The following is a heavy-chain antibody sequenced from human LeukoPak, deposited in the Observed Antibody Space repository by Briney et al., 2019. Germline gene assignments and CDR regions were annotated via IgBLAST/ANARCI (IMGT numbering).Heavy chain of an antibody. CDR1: GFTFSTYW. V-gene: IGHV3-74*01. CDR3: AREWALPGAYYMDV. D-gene: IGHD7-27*01. Sequence: PGGSLRLSCAASGFTFSTYWMHWVRQAPGKGLVWVSRISSDGRNTIYADSVKGRFTISRDSANNTLFLQMSSLRGDDTAVYYCAREWALPGAYYMDVWGKGTTVTVSS. CDR2: ISSDGRNT. J-gene: IGHJ6*03.